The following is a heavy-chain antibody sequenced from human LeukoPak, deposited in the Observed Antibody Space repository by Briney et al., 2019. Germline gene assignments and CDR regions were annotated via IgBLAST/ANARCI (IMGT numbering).Heavy chain of an antibody. CDR3: ARGGNSNSGRWFDP. V-gene: IGHV2-26*01. CDR2: ISSNDEK. D-gene: IGHD4-11*01. Sequence: SGPTLVNPTETLTLTCTVSGFSLSHARVGVSWIRQPPGKALEWLAHISSNDEKSYNTSLKSRLTISKDTSKSQVVLTMTNMDPVDTATYYCARGGNSNSGRWFDPWGQGTLVTVSS. CDR1: GFSLSHARVG. J-gene: IGHJ5*02.